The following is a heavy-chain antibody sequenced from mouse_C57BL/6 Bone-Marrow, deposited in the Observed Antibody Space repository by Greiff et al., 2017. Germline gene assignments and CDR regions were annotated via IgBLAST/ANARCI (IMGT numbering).Heavy chain of an antibody. CDR2: IDPNSGGT. V-gene: IGHV1-72*01. J-gene: IGHJ3*01. CDR1: GYTFTRYW. Sequence: VKLQHPGAELVKPGASVKLSCKASGYTFTRYWMHWVKQRPGRGLEWIGRIDPNSGGTKYNEKFKSKATLTVDKPSSTAYMQLSSLTSEDSAVYYCARESITTVVEGFAYWGQGTLVTVSA. D-gene: IGHD1-1*01. CDR3: ARESITTVVEGFAY.